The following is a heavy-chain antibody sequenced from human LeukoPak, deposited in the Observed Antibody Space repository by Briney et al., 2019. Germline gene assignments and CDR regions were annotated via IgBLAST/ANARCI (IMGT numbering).Heavy chain of an antibody. CDR2: ISYDGSNK. D-gene: IGHD1-14*01. V-gene: IGHV3-30-3*01. CDR3: ARSAGTSHCPDY. Sequence: GGSLRLSCAASGFTFSSYAMHWVRQAPGKGLEWVAVISYDGSNKYYADSVKGRFTISRDNSKNTLYLQMNSLRAEDTAVYYCARSAGTSHCPDYWGQGTLVTVSS. J-gene: IGHJ4*02. CDR1: GFTFSSYA.